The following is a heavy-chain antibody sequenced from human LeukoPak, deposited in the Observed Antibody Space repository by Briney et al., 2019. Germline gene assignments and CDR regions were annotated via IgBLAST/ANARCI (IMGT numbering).Heavy chain of an antibody. Sequence: SVKVSCKASGGTFSSYAISWVRQAPGQGLEWMGRIIPIFGIANYAQKFQGRVTITADKSTSTAYMELSSLRSEDTAVYYCAKDHPRGESVDYWGQGTLVTVSS. CDR2: IIPIFGIA. J-gene: IGHJ4*02. CDR3: AKDHPRGESVDY. V-gene: IGHV1-69*04. CDR1: GGTFSSYA. D-gene: IGHD3-16*01.